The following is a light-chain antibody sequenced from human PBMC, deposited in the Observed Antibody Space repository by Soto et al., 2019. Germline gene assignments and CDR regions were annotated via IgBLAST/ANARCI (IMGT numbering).Light chain of an antibody. J-gene: IGKJ2*01. Sequence: DIQMTQSPSTLSASVGDRVTITCRASQSIDNWLAWYQQKPGKAPKLLIYDASSLESGVPSRFSGSGSGTEITLTISSLQPDDFATYYCQQYNSYWYTFGQGTKLEIK. CDR3: QQYNSYWYT. CDR1: QSIDNW. CDR2: DAS. V-gene: IGKV1-5*01.